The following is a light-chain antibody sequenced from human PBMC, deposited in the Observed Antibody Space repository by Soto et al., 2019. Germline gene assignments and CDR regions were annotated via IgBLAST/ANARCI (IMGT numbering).Light chain of an antibody. CDR1: QSVSSSY. Sequence: EIVLTQSPGTLSLSPGERATLSCRASQSVSSSYLAWYQQRPGQAPRLLIDGASTRATGIPARFSGSGSGTEFTLTISSLQSEDFAVYYCQQYNNWPQTVAQGTKVDSK. V-gene: IGKV3-15*01. J-gene: IGKJ1*01. CDR2: GAS. CDR3: QQYNNWPQT.